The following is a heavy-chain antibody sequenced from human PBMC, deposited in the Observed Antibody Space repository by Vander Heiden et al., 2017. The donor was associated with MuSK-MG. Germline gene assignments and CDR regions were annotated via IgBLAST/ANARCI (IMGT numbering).Heavy chain of an antibody. J-gene: IGHJ4*02. V-gene: IGHV4-39*02. D-gene: IGHD6-19*01. CDR3: AKTRGGYVAAAFDY. CDR1: GGSINNNAYY. Sequence: QLQLQEAGPGLVKPSETLSLTCSVSGGSINNNAYYWGWIRQPPGKGLEWIGRIYYSGTTYYNSSLQSRVTISVDTSKNHFSLRLSSVTAADTAVYYCAKTRGGYVAAAFDYWGQGTLVTVSS. CDR2: IYYSGTT.